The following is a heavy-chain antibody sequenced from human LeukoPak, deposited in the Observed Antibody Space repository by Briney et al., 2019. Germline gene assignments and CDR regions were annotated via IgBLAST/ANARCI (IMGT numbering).Heavy chain of an antibody. V-gene: IGHV1-2*02. Sequence: ASVNVSCKASGYTFSDYYMHWVRQAPGQGLEWMGWINYNSGVTNYAQKFQGRVTMTRDTSISTAYMELSRLRSDDTAVYYCARVWGTVTTPTWFDYWGQGTLVTVSS. CDR1: GYTFSDYY. D-gene: IGHD4-17*01. J-gene: IGHJ4*02. CDR2: INYNSGVT. CDR3: ARVWGTVTTPTWFDY.